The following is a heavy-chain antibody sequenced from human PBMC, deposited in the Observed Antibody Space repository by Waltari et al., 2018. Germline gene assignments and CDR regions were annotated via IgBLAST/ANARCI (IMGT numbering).Heavy chain of an antibody. J-gene: IGHJ4*02. CDR2: ISSSGSTI. V-gene: IGHV3-48*03. D-gene: IGHD6-19*01. CDR3: ARPPDSSGLDD. Sequence: EVQLVESGGGLVQPGGSLRLSCAASGFTFSSYEMNWVRQAPGKGLEWVSYISSSGSTIYYADSVKGRFTISRDNAKNSLYLQMNSLRAEDTAVYYCARPPDSSGLDDWGQGTLVTVSS. CDR1: GFTFSSYE.